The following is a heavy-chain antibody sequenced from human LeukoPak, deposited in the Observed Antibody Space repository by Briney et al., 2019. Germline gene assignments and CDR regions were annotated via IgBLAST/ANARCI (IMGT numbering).Heavy chain of an antibody. V-gene: IGHV3-49*04. CDR2: IRSKAYGGTA. CDR1: GFTFSSYE. J-gene: IGHJ4*02. D-gene: IGHD6-19*01. Sequence: KPGGSLRLSCAASGFTFSSYEMNWVRQAPGKGLEWVGFIRSKAYGGTAEYASSVKGRFTISRDDSKSIAYLQMDSLKSDDTAVYYCTRPLYSNCWHIDNWGQGTVVVVSS. CDR3: TRPLYSNCWHIDN.